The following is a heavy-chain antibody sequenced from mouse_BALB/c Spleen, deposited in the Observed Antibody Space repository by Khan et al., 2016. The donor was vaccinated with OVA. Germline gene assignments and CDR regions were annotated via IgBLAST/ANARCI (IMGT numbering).Heavy chain of an antibody. D-gene: IGHD1-1*01. Sequence: EVKVVESGGDLVKPGGSLKLSCAASGFTFSTYGMSWVRQTPDKRLEWVATVSTGGGYTYYPDSVKGRFTISRDNAKNTLYLQMSSLTSEDTAMFYCARLAYYYDSEGFAYWGQGTLVTVSA. V-gene: IGHV5-6*01. J-gene: IGHJ3*01. CDR1: GFTFSTYG. CDR3: ARLAYYYDSEGFAY. CDR2: VSTGGGYT.